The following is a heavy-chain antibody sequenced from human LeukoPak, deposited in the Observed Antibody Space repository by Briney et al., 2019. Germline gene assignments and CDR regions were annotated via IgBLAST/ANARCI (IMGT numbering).Heavy chain of an antibody. D-gene: IGHD1-14*01. CDR2: ISGYDGCA. CDR3: ARAPPGLTFGPGDY. CDR1: GYSFTRYG. J-gene: IGHJ4*02. V-gene: IGHV1-18*01. Sequence: ASVKVSCKASGYSFTRYGMTWVRQAPGQGLVWMGWISGYDGCAKYAENLQGRVTLTIDTSTTTAYMEMRSLGSDDTAVYSCARAPPGLTFGPGDYWGQGSLVIVSS.